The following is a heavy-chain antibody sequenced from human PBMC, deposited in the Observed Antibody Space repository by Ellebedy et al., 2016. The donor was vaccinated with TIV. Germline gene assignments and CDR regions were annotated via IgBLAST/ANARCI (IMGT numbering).Heavy chain of an antibody. J-gene: IGHJ4*02. CDR3: ATAPYERSLDWHPAPFLDC. V-gene: IGHV1-46*01. Sequence: AASVKVSCKASGYTFTSYYMHWVRQAPGQGLEWIGIINPSGGSTRNAQKFQGRVTTTRDTATSTVYMELSSLRSDDTAVYYCATAPYERSLDWHPAPFLDCWGQGTLVTVSS. CDR1: GYTFTSYY. CDR2: INPSGGST. D-gene: IGHD3-9*01.